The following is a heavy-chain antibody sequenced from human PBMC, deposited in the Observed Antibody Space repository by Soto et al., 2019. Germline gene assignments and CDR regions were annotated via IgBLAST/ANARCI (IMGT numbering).Heavy chain of an antibody. V-gene: IGHV5-51*01. CDR3: ARRQGGMDV. J-gene: IGHJ6*02. CDR1: GYSLTNCW. Sequence: GXSLYIACKGCGYSLTNCWLGWLRQMPGKGLEWMGIIYPRDSDTRYSPSFQGQVTISADKSISTAYLQWSSLKASDTAMYYWARRQGGMDVWGQGTTVTVSS. CDR2: IYPRDSDT.